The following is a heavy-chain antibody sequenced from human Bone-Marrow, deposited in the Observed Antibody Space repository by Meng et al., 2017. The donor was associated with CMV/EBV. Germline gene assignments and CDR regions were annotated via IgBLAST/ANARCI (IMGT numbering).Heavy chain of an antibody. CDR3: ARESITMVRGVSLFDP. CDR1: VSTFTCSY. Sequence: ALVDVPFTAYVSTFTCSYSNWVQQAPAQGLEWMRWINPYIVGTNHSQKFQGRVTMTRYTSISTAYMELSRLRSDDTAVYYCARESITMVRGVSLFDPWGQGTLVTVSS. D-gene: IGHD3-10*01. J-gene: IGHJ5*02. CDR2: INPYIVGT. V-gene: IGHV1-2*02.